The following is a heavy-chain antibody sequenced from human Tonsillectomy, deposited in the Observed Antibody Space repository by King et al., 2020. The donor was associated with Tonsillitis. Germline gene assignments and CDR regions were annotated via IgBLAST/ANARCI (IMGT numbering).Heavy chain of an antibody. D-gene: IGHD6-13*01. J-gene: IGHJ6*02. CDR3: AKDGEQQLVEVNYYYGMDV. Sequence: EVQLVESGGGLVQPGRSLRLSCAASGFIFDDYAMHWVRQAPGKGLEWVSGISWNSGTIAYADSVKGRFTISRDNAKNSLYLQMDSLRAEDTALYYCAKDGEQQLVEVNYYYGMDVWGQGTTVTVSS. CDR2: ISWNSGTI. CDR1: GFIFDDYA. V-gene: IGHV3-9*01.